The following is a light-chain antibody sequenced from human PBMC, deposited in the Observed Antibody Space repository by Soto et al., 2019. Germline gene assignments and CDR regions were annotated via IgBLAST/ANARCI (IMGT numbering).Light chain of an antibody. J-gene: IGLJ2*01. Sequence: QSALTQPASVSGSPGQSITISCTGTSSDVGGYSFVSWYQQHPGKAPKLMIYDVSYRPSGVSSRFSGSKSGNTASLTISGLQAEDGADYYCSSYTSTNTLGVFGGGTKVTVL. V-gene: IGLV2-14*03. CDR3: SSYTSTNTLGV. CDR2: DVS. CDR1: SSDVGGYSF.